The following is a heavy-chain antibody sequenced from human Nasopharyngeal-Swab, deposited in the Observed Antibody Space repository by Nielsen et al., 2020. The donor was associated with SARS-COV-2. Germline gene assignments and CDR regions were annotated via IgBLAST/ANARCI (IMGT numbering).Heavy chain of an antibody. D-gene: IGHD6-6*01. V-gene: IGHV4-34*01. Sequence: SETLSLTCAVYGGSFSGYYWSWIRQPPGKGLEWIGEINHSGSTNYNPSLKSRVTISVDTSKNQFSLKLSSVTAADTAVYYCARPLVAARPLSAHKSMDVWGKGNTVTVSS. J-gene: IGHJ6*03. CDR3: ARPLVAARPLSAHKSMDV. CDR1: GGSFSGYY. CDR2: INHSGST.